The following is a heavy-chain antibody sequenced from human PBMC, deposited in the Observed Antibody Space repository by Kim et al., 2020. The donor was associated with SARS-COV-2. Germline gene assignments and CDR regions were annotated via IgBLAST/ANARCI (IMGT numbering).Heavy chain of an antibody. D-gene: IGHD3-3*01. J-gene: IGHJ4*02. CDR3: AGDLDYAFWSGYAKTFDY. Sequence: KGRFTISRDNAKNSMYLKMNSLRDEDTAVYYCAGDLDYAFWSGYAKTFDYWGQGTLVTVSS. V-gene: IGHV3-48*02.